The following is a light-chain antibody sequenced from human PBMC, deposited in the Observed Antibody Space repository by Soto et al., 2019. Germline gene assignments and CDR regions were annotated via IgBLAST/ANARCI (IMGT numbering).Light chain of an antibody. CDR3: QPYYNRPFT. CDR2: DAS. Sequence: DIQMPQSPSSLSASVGDRVTITCQANQDISNYLNWYQQKPGKAPKLLIYDASNLETGVQSRLSGSRSLTDFTFIISSLQPEDNLTDYYQPYYNRPFTFGPGTKVYIK. V-gene: IGKV1-33*01. CDR1: QDISNY. J-gene: IGKJ3*01.